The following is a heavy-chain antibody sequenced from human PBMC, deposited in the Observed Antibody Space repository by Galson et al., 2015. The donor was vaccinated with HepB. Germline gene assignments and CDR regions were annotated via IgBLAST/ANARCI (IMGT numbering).Heavy chain of an antibody. CDR1: GGSISSYY. Sequence: ETLSLTCTVSGGSISSYYWSWIRQPPGKGLEWIGYIYYSGSTNYNPSLKSRVTISVDTSKNQFSLKLSSVTAADTAVYYCARLTNLRNWFDPWGQGTLVTVSS. CDR2: IYYSGST. D-gene: IGHD1-1*01. CDR3: ARLTNLRNWFDP. J-gene: IGHJ5*02. V-gene: IGHV4-59*01.